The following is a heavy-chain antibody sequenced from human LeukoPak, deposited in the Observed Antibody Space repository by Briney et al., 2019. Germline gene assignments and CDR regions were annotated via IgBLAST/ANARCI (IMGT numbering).Heavy chain of an antibody. CDR2: IYYSGST. Sequence: SETLSLTCTVSGGSISSYYWSWVRQPPGKGLEWIGYIYYSGSTNYNPSLKSRVTISVDTSKNQFSLKLTSVTAADTAVYYCARRAAFYYSLGVWGQGTTVTVSS. CDR1: GGSISSYY. D-gene: IGHD6-13*01. J-gene: IGHJ6*02. V-gene: IGHV4-59*01. CDR3: ARRAAFYYSLGV.